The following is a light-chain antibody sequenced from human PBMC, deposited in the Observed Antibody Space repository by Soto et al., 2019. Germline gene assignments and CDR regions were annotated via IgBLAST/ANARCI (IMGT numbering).Light chain of an antibody. J-gene: IGLJ3*02. Sequence: QTVVTQEPSSSVSPGGTITLTCGLSSGSVSTSYYPSWYQQTPGQAPRTLIYNTNTRSSGVPDRFSGSVLGNTAALTITGAAADDESDYYCLLYIGSGIWVFGGGTKLTVL. CDR1: SGSVSTSYY. CDR3: LLYIGSGIWV. CDR2: NTN. V-gene: IGLV8-61*01.